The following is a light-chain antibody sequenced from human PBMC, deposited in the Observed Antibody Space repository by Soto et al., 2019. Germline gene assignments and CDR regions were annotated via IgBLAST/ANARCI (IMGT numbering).Light chain of an antibody. CDR3: HQYKTYST. V-gene: IGKV1-5*01. Sequence: DIQLTQSPSTLSASVGDRVTITCRASQSLNNRLAWYQQKPGKAPKLLIYDASTLESGVSSRFSGTGSETECTLTITELQADDLATYFCHQYKTYSTFGQGTKVDIK. CDR2: DAS. J-gene: IGKJ1*01. CDR1: QSLNNR.